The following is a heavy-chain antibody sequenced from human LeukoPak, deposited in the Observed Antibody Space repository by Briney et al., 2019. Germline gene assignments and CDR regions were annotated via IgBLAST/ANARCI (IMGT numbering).Heavy chain of an antibody. J-gene: IGHJ6*03. CDR2: IYHSGST. D-gene: IGHD1-26*01. CDR1: GNSISSGYY. Sequence: PSETLSLTCTVSGNSISSGYYWGWIRQPPGKGLEWIGTIYHSGSTYYNPSLKSRVTISVDTSENQFSLKLSSVTAADTAIYYCARGLLYYYFYYIDVWDKGTTVTVSS. CDR3: ARGLLYYYFYYIDV. V-gene: IGHV4-38-2*02.